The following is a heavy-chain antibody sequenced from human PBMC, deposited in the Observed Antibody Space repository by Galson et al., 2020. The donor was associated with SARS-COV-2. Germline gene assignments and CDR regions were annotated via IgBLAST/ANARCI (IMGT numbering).Heavy chain of an antibody. Sequence: GESLKISSAASGFTFSSYAMHWVRQAPGKGLEWVAVISYDGSNKYYADSVKGRFTISRDNSKNTLYMQMNSLRAEDTAVYYCARDRPYACSSTSCDSGGVDCWGQGTLVTVSS. J-gene: IGHJ4*02. V-gene: IGHV3-30-3*01. CDR3: ARDRPYACSSTSCDSGGVDC. CDR1: GFTFSSYA. CDR2: ISYDGSNK. D-gene: IGHD2-2*02.